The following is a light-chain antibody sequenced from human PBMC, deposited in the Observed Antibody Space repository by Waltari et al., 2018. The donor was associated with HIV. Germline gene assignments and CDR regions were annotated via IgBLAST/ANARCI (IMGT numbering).Light chain of an antibody. CDR2: AAS. V-gene: IGKV1-39*01. CDR3: QQSYSILWT. CDR1: QSISSY. J-gene: IGKJ1*01. Sequence: DIQMTQYPSSLSASVGDRVTITCRASQSISSYLNWYQQKPGKAPKLLIYAASSLQSGVPSRFSGSGSGTDFTLTISSLQPEDFASYYCQQSYSILWTFGQGTKVEIK.